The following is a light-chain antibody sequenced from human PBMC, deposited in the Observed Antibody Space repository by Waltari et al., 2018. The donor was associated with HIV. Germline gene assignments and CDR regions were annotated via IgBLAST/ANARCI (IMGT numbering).Light chain of an antibody. Sequence: SYEPPQPSSVSVSPGQTARITCSGDVVAKKYTRWFQQKPGQAPVMVIYKDSERPSGIPERFSGSSSGTTVTLTISGAQVEDEADYYCYSATDNNLGVFGGGTKLTVL. CDR1: VVAKKY. V-gene: IGLV3-27*01. CDR3: YSATDNNLGV. CDR2: KDS. J-gene: IGLJ2*01.